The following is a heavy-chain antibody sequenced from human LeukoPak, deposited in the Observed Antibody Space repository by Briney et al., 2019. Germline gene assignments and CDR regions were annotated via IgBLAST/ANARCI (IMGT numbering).Heavy chain of an antibody. Sequence: GGSLRLSCAASGFTFDDYAMHWGRQAPGKGLEWVSGISWNSGSIGYADSVKGRCTISRDNAKNSLYLQMNSLRAEDTALYYCAKDIPPYDFWSGFDYWGQGTLVTVSS. J-gene: IGHJ4*02. CDR1: GFTFDDYA. D-gene: IGHD3-3*01. V-gene: IGHV3-9*01. CDR3: AKDIPPYDFWSGFDY. CDR2: ISWNSGSI.